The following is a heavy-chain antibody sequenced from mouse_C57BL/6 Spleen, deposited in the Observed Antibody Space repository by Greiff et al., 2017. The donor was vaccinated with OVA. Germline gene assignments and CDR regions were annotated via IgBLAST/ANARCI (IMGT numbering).Heavy chain of an antibody. CDR2: IDPSDSYT. CDR1: GYTFTSYW. D-gene: IGHD2-3*01. Sequence: VQLQQPGAELVMPGASVKLSCKASGYTFTSYWMHWVKQRPGQGLEWIGEIDPSDSYTNYNQKFKGKSTLTVDKSSSTAYMQLSSLTSEDSAVYYCARCYDGYYADYWGQGTTLTVSS. J-gene: IGHJ2*01. V-gene: IGHV1-69*01. CDR3: ARCYDGYYADY.